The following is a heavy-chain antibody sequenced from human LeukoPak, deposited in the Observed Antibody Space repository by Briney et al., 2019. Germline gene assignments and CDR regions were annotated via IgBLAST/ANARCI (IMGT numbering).Heavy chain of an antibody. CDR2: VSSSGTT. Sequence: SETLSLTCTVSGGSISSYYWTRIRQPAGKGLDWIGRVSSSGTTNYNPSLKSRVTTSVDTSKNQFSLNLTSVSAADTAVYYCARDANARAWDYWGQGTLVTVSS. CDR1: GGSISSYY. D-gene: IGHD1-1*01. J-gene: IGHJ4*02. V-gene: IGHV4-4*07. CDR3: ARDANARAWDY.